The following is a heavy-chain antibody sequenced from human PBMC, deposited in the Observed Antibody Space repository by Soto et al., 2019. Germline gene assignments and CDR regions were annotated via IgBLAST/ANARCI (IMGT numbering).Heavy chain of an antibody. CDR2: ISGSGGST. Sequence: VSLRLSCAASEFTFSSYAMSWVRQAPGKGLEWVSTISGSGGSTYYADSVKGRFTISRDNSKNTLYLQMNSLRADDTAVYDCAKVMVKNWFDPWGQGTLVTVSS. D-gene: IGHD5-18*01. CDR1: EFTFSSYA. J-gene: IGHJ5*02. CDR3: AKVMVKNWFDP. V-gene: IGHV3-23*01.